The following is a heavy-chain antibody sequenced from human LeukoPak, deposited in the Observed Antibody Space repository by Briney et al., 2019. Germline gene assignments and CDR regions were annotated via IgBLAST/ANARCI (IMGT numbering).Heavy chain of an antibody. D-gene: IGHD1-26*01. CDR1: GGSISSGGYY. J-gene: IGHJ4*02. CDR3: ARVMRSGSPFDY. Sequence: KPSETLSLTCTVSGGSISSGGYYWSWIRQPPGKGLEWIGYIYHSGSTYYNPSLKSRVTISVDRSKNQFSLKLSSVTAADTAVYYCARVMRSGSPFDYWGQGTLVTVSS. CDR2: IYHSGST. V-gene: IGHV4-30-2*01.